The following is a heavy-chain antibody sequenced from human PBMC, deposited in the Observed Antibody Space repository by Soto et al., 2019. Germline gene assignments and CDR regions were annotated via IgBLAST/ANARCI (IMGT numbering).Heavy chain of an antibody. J-gene: IGHJ3*02. D-gene: IGHD3-3*01. V-gene: IGHV1-69*06. CDR1: GGNFNSYA. CDR3: ASPLLEWLYDAFHI. Sequence: QVQLVQSGAEVKMPGSSVKISCKASGGNFNSYAISWVRQAPGQGLEWMGGVIPLYGTPNYAEKFQGRVTITADTSTSTGYMELSSLRHEGTAVYYCASPLLEWLYDAFHIWGQGTMLTVSS. CDR2: VIPLYGTP.